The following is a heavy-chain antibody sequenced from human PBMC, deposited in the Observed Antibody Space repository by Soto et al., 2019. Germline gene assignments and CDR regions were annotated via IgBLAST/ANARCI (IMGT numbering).Heavy chain of an antibody. CDR1: GGSVSSGSYY. J-gene: IGHJ4*02. Sequence: PSETLSLTCTVSGGSVSSGSYYWSWIRQPPGKGLEWIGYIYYSGSTNYNPSLKSRVTISVDTSKNQFSLKLSSVTAADTAVYYCARTYYYDSSGPYYFDYWGQGTLVTVSS. D-gene: IGHD3-22*01. CDR2: IYYSGST. CDR3: ARTYYYDSSGPYYFDY. V-gene: IGHV4-61*01.